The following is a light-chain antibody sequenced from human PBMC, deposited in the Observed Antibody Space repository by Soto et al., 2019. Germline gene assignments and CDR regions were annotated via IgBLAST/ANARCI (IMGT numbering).Light chain of an antibody. CDR1: SSNIGARYD. CDR2: DDN. V-gene: IGLV1-40*01. CDR3: QAYDASLSALI. J-gene: IGLJ2*01. Sequence: QSVLTQPHSVSGAPGQRVTISCTGSSSNIGARYDVHWYQQLPGTAPKLLVYDDNNRPSGVPDRFSGSRSGASASLAITGLQAEDEADYYCQAYDASLSALIFGGGTKVTVL.